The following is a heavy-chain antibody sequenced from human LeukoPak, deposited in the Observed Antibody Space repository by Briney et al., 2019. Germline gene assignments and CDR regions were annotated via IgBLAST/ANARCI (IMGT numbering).Heavy chain of an antibody. CDR2: IYSGGST. V-gene: IGHV3-66*01. CDR1: GFTVSSNY. J-gene: IGHJ4*02. Sequence: GGSLRLSCAASGFTVSSNYMSWVRRAPGKGLEWVSVIYSGGSTFYAESVKGRFTISRDNSKNTLYLQMNSLRAEDTAVYYCARDSGYSSSSGSWGQGTLVTVSS. CDR3: ARDSGYSSSSGS. D-gene: IGHD6-13*01.